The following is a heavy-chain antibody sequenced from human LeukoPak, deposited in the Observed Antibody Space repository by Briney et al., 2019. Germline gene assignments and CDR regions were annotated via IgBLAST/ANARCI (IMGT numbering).Heavy chain of an antibody. CDR2: IYYSGTT. V-gene: IGHV4-59*11. J-gene: IGHJ4*02. CDR1: GGSISSHY. D-gene: IGHD3-22*01. Sequence: SETLSLTCTVSGGSISSHYWSWFRQTPGERPEWIAFIYYSGTTNYNPSLKGRVTISIDSSKNQFSLKLSSVTAADTAIYYCARGTGFYDSSGHYYWGYFDSWGQGTLVPSPQ. CDR3: ARGTGFYDSSGHYYWGYFDS.